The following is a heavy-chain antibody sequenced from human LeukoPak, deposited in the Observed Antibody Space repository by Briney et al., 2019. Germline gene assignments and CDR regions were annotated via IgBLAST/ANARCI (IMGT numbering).Heavy chain of an antibody. CDR1: GYTFTKYA. Sequence: ASVKVSCKASGYTFTKYAISWVRQAPGQGLEWMGWISPYNGDTNYPPKLRGRVTMTADTSTSTASMELRSLRSDDTAVYYCAREESQEVTYYDVLTRETSNSYYYYYMDVWGKGTTVTVSS. J-gene: IGHJ6*03. CDR3: AREESQEVTYYDVLTRETSNSYYYYYMDV. CDR2: ISPYNGDT. V-gene: IGHV1-18*01. D-gene: IGHD3-9*01.